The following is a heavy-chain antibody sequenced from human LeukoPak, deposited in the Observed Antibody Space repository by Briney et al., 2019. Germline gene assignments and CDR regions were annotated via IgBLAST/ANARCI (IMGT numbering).Heavy chain of an antibody. D-gene: IGHD2/OR15-2a*01. J-gene: IGHJ4*02. CDR3: ARDFPPDDH. V-gene: IGHV4-39*02. CDR2: IHYSGTT. Sequence: KGLEWIGSIHYSGTTYFNPSLKSRVTISVDTSKNQFSLKLSSVTAADTAVYYCARDFPPDDHWGQGTLVTVSS.